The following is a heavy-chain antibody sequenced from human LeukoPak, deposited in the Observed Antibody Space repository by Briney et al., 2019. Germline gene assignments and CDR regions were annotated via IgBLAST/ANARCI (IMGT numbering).Heavy chain of an antibody. D-gene: IGHD5-18*01. CDR3: ARDREHSYGSDFGH. Sequence: PSDTLSLTCTVSGGYIHTYYWAWIRQPAGKGLEWVGRANVGGHRDYNPPLKSRVSMSIDESANQFSLNLMSVTAADTAVYYCARDREHSYGSDFGHWGQGILVTVSA. J-gene: IGHJ4*02. V-gene: IGHV4-4*07. CDR2: ANVGGHR. CDR1: GGYIHTYY.